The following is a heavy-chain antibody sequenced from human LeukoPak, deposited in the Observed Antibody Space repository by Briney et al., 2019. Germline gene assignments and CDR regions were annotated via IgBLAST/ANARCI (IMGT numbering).Heavy chain of an antibody. J-gene: IGHJ1*01. D-gene: IGHD2-2*01. CDR3: GKGGRDIVVVPAAIGAGGAEYFQH. CDR1: GFTSSSYG. Sequence: PGGSLRLSCAGSGFTSSSYGMQWVRQAPGKELEWVAFIRYDGSNKYYADSVKGRFTISRDNSKNTLYLQMNSLRAEDTAVYYCGKGGRDIVVVPAAIGAGGAEYFQHWGHGTLVTVSS. CDR2: IRYDGSNK. V-gene: IGHV3-30*02.